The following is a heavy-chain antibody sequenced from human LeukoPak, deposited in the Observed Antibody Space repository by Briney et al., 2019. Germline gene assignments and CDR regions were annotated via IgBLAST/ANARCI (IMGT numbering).Heavy chain of an antibody. CDR3: ARGVSRSSWYLDY. Sequence: GGSLRLSCAASGFTFSSYSMNWVRQAPGKGLEWVSSISSSSSYIYYADSVKGRFTISRDNAKNSLYLQMNSLRAEDTAVYYCARGVSRSSWYLDYWGQGTLVTVSS. CDR1: GFTFSSYS. CDR2: ISSSSSYI. J-gene: IGHJ4*02. D-gene: IGHD6-13*01. V-gene: IGHV3-21*01.